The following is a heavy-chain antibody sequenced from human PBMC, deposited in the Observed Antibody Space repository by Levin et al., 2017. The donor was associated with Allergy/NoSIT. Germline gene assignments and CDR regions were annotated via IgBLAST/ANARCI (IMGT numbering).Heavy chain of an antibody. CDR1: GGTFSSYT. CDR2: IIPILGIA. V-gene: IGHV1-69*04. J-gene: IGHJ3*02. D-gene: IGHD2-21*02. Sequence: SVKVSCKASGGTFSSYTISWVRQAPGQGLEWMGRIIPILGIANYAQKFQGRVTITADKSTSTAYMELSSLRSEDTAVYYCARDPHCGGDCEGRDAFDIWGQGTMVTVSS. CDR3: ARDPHCGGDCEGRDAFDI.